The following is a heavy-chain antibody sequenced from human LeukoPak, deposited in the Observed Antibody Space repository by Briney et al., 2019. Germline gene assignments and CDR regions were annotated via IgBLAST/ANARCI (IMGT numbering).Heavy chain of an antibody. Sequence: ASVKVSCKASGGTFSSYAISWVRQAPGQGLEWMGGIIPIFGTANYAQKFQGRVTITADKSTSTAYMELSSLRSEDTAVYYCARSVGSGSAFDIWGQGTMVTASS. CDR1: GGTFSSYA. J-gene: IGHJ3*02. CDR2: IIPIFGTA. D-gene: IGHD3-10*01. CDR3: ARSVGSGSAFDI. V-gene: IGHV1-69*06.